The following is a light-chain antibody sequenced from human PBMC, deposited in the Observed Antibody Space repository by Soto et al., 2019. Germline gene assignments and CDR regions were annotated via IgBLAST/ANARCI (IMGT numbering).Light chain of an antibody. CDR1: SSDVGSYNL. V-gene: IGLV2-23*02. Sequence: SELTQPASVSGSPGQSITISCTGTSSDVGSYNLVSWYQQHPGKAPKLMIYEVSKRPSGVSNRFSGSKSGNTASLTISGLQAEDEADYYCCSYADSSYVFGTGTKVTVL. CDR3: CSYADSSYV. J-gene: IGLJ1*01. CDR2: EVS.